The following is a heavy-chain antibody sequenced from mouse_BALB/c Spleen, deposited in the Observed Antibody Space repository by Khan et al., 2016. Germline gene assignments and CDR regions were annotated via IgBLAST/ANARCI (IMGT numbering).Heavy chain of an antibody. CDR2: IYPGDGDT. Sequence: QVQLKQSGAELVRPGSSVKISCKASGYTFSTFWMNWVKQSPGQGLEWIGQIYPGDGDTDYNGKVKDKATLTAEKSSSTAYLQLSSLTSEDSAVYFCARSTMSAYWGQGTLVTVSA. V-gene: IGHV1-80*01. J-gene: IGHJ3*01. CDR3: ARSTMSAY. D-gene: IGHD2-4*01. CDR1: GYTFSTFW.